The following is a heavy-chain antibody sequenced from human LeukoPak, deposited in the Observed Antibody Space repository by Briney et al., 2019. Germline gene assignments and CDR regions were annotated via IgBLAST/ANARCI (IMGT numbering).Heavy chain of an antibody. D-gene: IGHD6-19*01. CDR1: GGSISSSSYY. V-gene: IGHV4-39*07. CDR3: ARGRAVIAVAGQGVDY. Sequence: SETLSLTCTVSGGSISSSSYYWGWIRQPPGKGLEWIGSIYYSGSTYYNPSLKSRVTISVDTSKNQFSLKLSSVTAADTAVYYCARGRAVIAVAGQGVDYWGQGTLVTVSS. J-gene: IGHJ4*02. CDR2: IYYSGST.